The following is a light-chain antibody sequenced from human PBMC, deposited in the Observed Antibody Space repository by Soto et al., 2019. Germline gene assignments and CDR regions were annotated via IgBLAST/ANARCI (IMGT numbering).Light chain of an antibody. CDR2: EVT. J-gene: IGLJ1*01. V-gene: IGLV2-8*01. CDR3: RSYAGSYHFL. CDR1: TSDVGYYDY. Sequence: QSALTQPPSASGFPGQSVTISYTGTTSDVGYYDYVSWYQQHPGKAPKLVIYEVTKRPSGVPDRVSASKSGNTASLTVSGLRAEDYPYYYCRSYAGSYHFLFGSGINVTV.